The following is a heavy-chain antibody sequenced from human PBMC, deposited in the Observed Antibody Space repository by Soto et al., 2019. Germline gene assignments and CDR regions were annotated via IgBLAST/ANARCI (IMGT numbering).Heavy chain of an antibody. CDR3: ARQLWGDIVVVPAASGLMDV. J-gene: IGHJ6*02. D-gene: IGHD2-2*01. V-gene: IGHV3-49*03. Sequence: GGSMRLSSTASGLTFGDYAMSWFRQAPGKGLEWVGFIRSKAYGGTTEYAASVKGRFTISRDDSKSIAYLQMNSLKTEDTAVYYCARQLWGDIVVVPAASGLMDVWGQGTTVTVSS. CDR1: GLTFGDYA. CDR2: IRSKAYGGTT.